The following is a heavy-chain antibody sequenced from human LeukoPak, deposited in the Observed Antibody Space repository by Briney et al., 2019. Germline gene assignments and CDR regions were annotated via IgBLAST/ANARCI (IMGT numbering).Heavy chain of an antibody. D-gene: IGHD3-22*01. CDR3: ARKGGYSSGYYY. Sequence: GGSLRLSCAASGFTFSDYWMTWVRQAPGKGLEWVTNIKQDGSEKDYVDSVKGRFTISRDNAKNSLYLQMDSLRVEDTAVYYCARKGGYSSGYYYWGQGTLVTVSS. CDR2: IKQDGSEK. J-gene: IGHJ4*02. V-gene: IGHV3-7*01. CDR1: GFTFSDYW.